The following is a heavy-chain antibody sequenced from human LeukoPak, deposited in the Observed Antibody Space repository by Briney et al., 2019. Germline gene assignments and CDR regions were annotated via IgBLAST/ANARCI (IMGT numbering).Heavy chain of an antibody. J-gene: IGHJ4*02. D-gene: IGHD3-16*02. V-gene: IGHV3-30*04. CDR1: GFTFSSYA. Sequence: GRSLRLSCAASGFTFSSYAMHWVRQAPGKGLEWVAVISYDGSNKYYADSVKGRFTISRDNSKNTLYMQMNSLRAEDTAVYYCAKGTTFGGVIVTNYFDYWGQGTLVTVSS. CDR3: AKGTTFGGVIVTNYFDY. CDR2: ISYDGSNK.